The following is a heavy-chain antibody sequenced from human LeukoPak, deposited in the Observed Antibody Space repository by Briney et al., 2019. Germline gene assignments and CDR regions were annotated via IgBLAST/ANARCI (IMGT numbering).Heavy chain of an antibody. CDR3: VDPPTSL. D-gene: IGHD1-1*01. CDR1: GFNFTSDW. J-gene: IGHJ4*02. Sequence: GESLRLSCAASGFNFTSDWVSWVRRAPGKGLEWLGRIKSKADGGTTVHAAPVKDRFAMSRDDSKNTLYLQINSLKAEDTAVYYCVDPPTSLWGQGILVTVSS. CDR2: IKSKADGGTT. V-gene: IGHV3-15*01.